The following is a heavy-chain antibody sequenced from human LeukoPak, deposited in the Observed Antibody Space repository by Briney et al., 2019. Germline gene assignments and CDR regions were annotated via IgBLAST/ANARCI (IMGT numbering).Heavy chain of an antibody. CDR1: GFTFSSYS. Sequence: GGSLRLSCAASGFTFSSYSMNWVRQAPGKGLEWVSSISSSSSYIYYADSVKGRFTISRDNAKNSLYLQMNSLRAEDTAVYYCAKDMIAAADILYFQHWGQGTLVTVSS. J-gene: IGHJ1*01. D-gene: IGHD6-13*01. V-gene: IGHV3-21*04. CDR3: AKDMIAAADILYFQH. CDR2: ISSSSSYI.